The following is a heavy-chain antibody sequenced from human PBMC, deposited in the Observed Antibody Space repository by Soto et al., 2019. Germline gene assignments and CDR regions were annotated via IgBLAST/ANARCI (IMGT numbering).Heavy chain of an antibody. CDR3: ASVPITIFGDNYMDV. Sequence: XVKVSCKASGGTFSSYTISWVRQAPVQCLDWTGTIIPILGIANNAQKSQGRVTIPAEKSTSTAYMELSSLRSEDTALYYGASVPITIFGDNYMDVWGKGTTVTVSS. CDR1: GGTFSSYT. CDR2: IIPILGIA. D-gene: IGHD3-3*01. J-gene: IGHJ6*03. V-gene: IGHV1-69*02.